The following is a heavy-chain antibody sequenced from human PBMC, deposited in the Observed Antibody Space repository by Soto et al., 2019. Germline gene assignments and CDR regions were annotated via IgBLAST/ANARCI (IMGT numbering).Heavy chain of an antibody. CDR3: VSSRSAIYGDAFDV. Sequence: QLQESGPGLVKPSEPLSLTCSVSGDSLSSYFKNWIRQPPGPGLEWIGCIYDDGSTKYNPSLESRVTILLDTSKNEFSLRLRAVTSADTAVYYCVSSRSAIYGDAFDVWGQGTMVTVSS. D-gene: IGHD2-2*01. CDR1: GDSLSSYF. CDR2: IYDDGST. J-gene: IGHJ3*01. V-gene: IGHV4-59*03.